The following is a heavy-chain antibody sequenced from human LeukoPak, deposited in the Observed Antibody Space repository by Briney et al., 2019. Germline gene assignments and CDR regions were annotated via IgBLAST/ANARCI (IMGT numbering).Heavy chain of an antibody. CDR1: GYSISSGYY. CDR2: IYHSGST. V-gene: IGHV4-38-2*02. D-gene: IGHD2-15*01. CDR3: ASRLCSGYFDY. Sequence: SETLSLTCTVSGYSISSGYYWGWIRQPPGKGLEWIGSIYHSGSTYYNPSLKSRVTISVETSKNQFSLKLSSVTAADTAVYYCASRLCSGYFDYWGQGTLVTVSS. J-gene: IGHJ4*02.